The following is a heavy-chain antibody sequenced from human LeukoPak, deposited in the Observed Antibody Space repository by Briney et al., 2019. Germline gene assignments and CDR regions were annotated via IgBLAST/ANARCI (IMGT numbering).Heavy chain of an antibody. Sequence: GGSLRLSCAASGFTVSSNYMSWVRQAPGKGLEWVSVIYSGGSTYYADSVKGRFTISRDNSKNTLYLQMNSLRAEDTAVYYCARVSYYYGSGSYNWFDPWGQGTLVTVSS. J-gene: IGHJ5*02. V-gene: IGHV3-66*01. CDR2: IYSGGST. D-gene: IGHD3-10*01. CDR1: GFTVSSNY. CDR3: ARVSYYYGSGSYNWFDP.